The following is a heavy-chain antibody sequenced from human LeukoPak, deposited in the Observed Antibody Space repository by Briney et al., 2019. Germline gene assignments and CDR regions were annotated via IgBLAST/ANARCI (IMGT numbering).Heavy chain of an antibody. J-gene: IGHJ4*02. CDR3: AKDLLGSTTRDY. Sequence: PGGSLRLSCAASGFTFSSYAMSWVRQAPGKGLEWVSVISGSGDSTYYADSVKGRFTISRDNSKNTLYLQMNSLRAEDTAIYYCAKDLLGSTTRDYWGQGTLVTVSS. CDR2: ISGSGDST. CDR1: GFTFSSYA. D-gene: IGHD1-26*01. V-gene: IGHV3-23*01.